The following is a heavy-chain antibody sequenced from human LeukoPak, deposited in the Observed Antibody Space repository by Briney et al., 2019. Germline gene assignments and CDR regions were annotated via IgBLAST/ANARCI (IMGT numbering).Heavy chain of an antibody. CDR3: ASSPGSNSASGN. Sequence: QSGGSLRLSCAASGFTFSTYWMHWVRQAPGKGLVWVSRINSDGGTTTYADSVKGRFTISRDNAKNTLYLQMNSLRAEDTAVYYCASSPGSNSASGNWGQGTLVTVSS. D-gene: IGHD1-26*01. V-gene: IGHV3-74*01. CDR2: INSDGGTT. J-gene: IGHJ4*02. CDR1: GFTFSTYW.